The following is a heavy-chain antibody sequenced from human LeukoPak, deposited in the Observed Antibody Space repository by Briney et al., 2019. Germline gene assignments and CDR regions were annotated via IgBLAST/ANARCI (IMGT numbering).Heavy chain of an antibody. D-gene: IGHD2-21*02. J-gene: IGHJ4*02. Sequence: GGSLRLSCAASGFTFSSYEMNWVRQAPGKGLEWVSYISSSGSTIYYADSVKGRFTISRDNAKNSLYLQMNSLRAEDTAAYYCARLPGEYCGGDCYPRYYFDYWGQGTLVTVSS. CDR2: ISSSGSTI. CDR1: GFTFSSYE. CDR3: ARLPGEYCGGDCYPRYYFDY. V-gene: IGHV3-48*03.